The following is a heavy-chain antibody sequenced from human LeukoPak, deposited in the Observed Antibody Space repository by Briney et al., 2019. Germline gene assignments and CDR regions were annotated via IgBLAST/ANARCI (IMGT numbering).Heavy chain of an antibody. Sequence: PSETLSLTCTVSGGSISSSSYYWGWIRQPPGKGLEWIGSIYYSGSTYYNPSLKSRVTISVDTSKNQFSLKLSSVTAADTAVYYCARIPGIAAAIYYFDYWGQGTLVTVSS. CDR2: IYYSGST. CDR1: GGSISSSSYY. CDR3: ARIPGIAAAIYYFDY. D-gene: IGHD6-13*01. V-gene: IGHV4-39*01. J-gene: IGHJ4*02.